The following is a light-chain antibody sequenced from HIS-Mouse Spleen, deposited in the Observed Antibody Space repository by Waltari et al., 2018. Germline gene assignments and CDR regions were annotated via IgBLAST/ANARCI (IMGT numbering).Light chain of an antibody. V-gene: IGLV3-10*01. CDR1: ALPNKS. Sequence: SYELTQPPSVSVSPGQTARITCSGDALPNKSAYWYQQKSGQAPVLVIYEDSKLPSGIPERFSGSSSGTMATLTISGAQVEDEADYYCYSTDSSGNHRVFGGGTKLTVL. CDR3: YSTDSSGNHRV. J-gene: IGLJ2*01. CDR2: EDS.